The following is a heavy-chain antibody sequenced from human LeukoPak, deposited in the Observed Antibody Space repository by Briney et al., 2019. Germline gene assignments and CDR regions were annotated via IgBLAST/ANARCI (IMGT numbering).Heavy chain of an antibody. CDR1: GFTFDKSW. Sequence: GGSLRLSCAASGFTFDKSWMSWVRQAPGKGLEWVANINHEGGDIQYVDSVKGRFAISRDNAKDSVYLQMNSLRAEDTAVYHCATYINWVAGDVWGQGTTVTVSS. D-gene: IGHD1-1*01. CDR2: INHEGGDI. V-gene: IGHV3-7*01. J-gene: IGHJ6*02. CDR3: ATYINWVAGDV.